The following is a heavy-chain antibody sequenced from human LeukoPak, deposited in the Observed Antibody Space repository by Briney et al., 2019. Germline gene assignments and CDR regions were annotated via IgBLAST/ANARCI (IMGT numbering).Heavy chain of an antibody. CDR1: GFTFSSYA. CDR2: ISGSGGGT. V-gene: IGHV3-23*01. J-gene: IGHJ4*02. CDR3: AKGWIDYFDY. Sequence: GGSLRLSCAASGFTFSSYAMSWVRQAPGKGLEWASGISGSGGGTHYADSVKGRFTISRDNSKNTLDLQRNSLRAEDTAVYYFAKGWIDYFDYWGRGPLATVSS. D-gene: IGHD2-2*03.